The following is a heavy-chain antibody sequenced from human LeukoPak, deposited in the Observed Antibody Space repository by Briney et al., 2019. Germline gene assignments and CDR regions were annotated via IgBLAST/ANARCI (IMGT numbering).Heavy chain of an antibody. D-gene: IGHD6-19*01. J-gene: IGHJ6*03. CDR1: GGKSSAYG. Sequence: TLPRRKTVAGGKSSAYGGRRIRQTTGKGLEWIGFIYSSGNTKYNSSLKSRVTVSRDTSKNQFSLRLTSVTAADTAVYYCARSSSWQSHYYMDVWGKGTTVGVSS. CDR3: ARSSSWQSHYYMDV. CDR2: IYSSGNT. V-gene: IGHV4-59*01.